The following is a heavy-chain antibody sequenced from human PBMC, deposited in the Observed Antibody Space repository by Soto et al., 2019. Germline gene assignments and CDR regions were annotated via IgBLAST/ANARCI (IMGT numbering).Heavy chain of an antibody. V-gene: IGHV3-7*01. Sequence: PGGSLRLSCVVSGFTFRSYWMNWVRQAPGKGLEWVANINQDGSQKNYVDSVKGRFTISRDNARNSLYLEMNSLRVEDTAVYFCARVVDDTSAYRAFDMWGRGTMVTVSS. CDR1: GFTFRSYW. CDR2: INQDGSQK. J-gene: IGHJ3*02. D-gene: IGHD3-22*01. CDR3: ARVVDDTSAYRAFDM.